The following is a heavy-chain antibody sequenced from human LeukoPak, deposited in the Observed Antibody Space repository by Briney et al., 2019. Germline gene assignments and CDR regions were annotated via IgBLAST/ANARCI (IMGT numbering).Heavy chain of an antibody. CDR3: ARVAPYYYDSSGYSDY. V-gene: IGHV3-48*01. CDR1: GFTFSSYS. Sequence: GGSLRLSCAASGFTFSSYSMNWVRQAPGKGLELVSYISISSSSIYYADSVKGRFTISRDNAKNSLYLQMNSLRAEDTAVYYCARVAPYYYDSSGYSDYWGQGTLVTVSS. CDR2: ISISSSSI. D-gene: IGHD3-22*01. J-gene: IGHJ4*02.